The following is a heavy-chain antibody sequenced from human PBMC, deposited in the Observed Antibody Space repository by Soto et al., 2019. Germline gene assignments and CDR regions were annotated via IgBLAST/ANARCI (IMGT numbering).Heavy chain of an antibody. CDR3: ARKAWVRFDY. J-gene: IGHJ4*02. V-gene: IGHV4-4*02. CDR1: GDSISSSVW. Sequence: SETLSLTCAVSGDSISSSVWWTWVRQPPGKGLEWIGEVFHTGNTNYNPSLESRVTMSVDKSTNEFSLKVTSVTAADTAIYYCARKAWVRFDYWGQGAFVTVSS. CDR2: VFHTGNT. D-gene: IGHD7-27*01.